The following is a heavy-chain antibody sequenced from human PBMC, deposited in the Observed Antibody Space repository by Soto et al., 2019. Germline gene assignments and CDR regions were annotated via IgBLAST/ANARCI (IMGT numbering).Heavy chain of an antibody. Sequence: QVQLQESGPGLVKPSETLSLTCSVSGGSVSSGPYYWSWIRQTPGKGLERIGYRNHRGSTNYNPSVTSRVTISVDTSNNQFSLTLSSVTAADTGVYYCARVPVVAAPSFDWYSDLWGRGTLVTVSS. CDR3: ARVPVVAAPSFDWYSDL. D-gene: IGHD2-15*01. J-gene: IGHJ2*01. CDR2: RNHRGST. CDR1: GGSVSSGPYY. V-gene: IGHV4-61*01.